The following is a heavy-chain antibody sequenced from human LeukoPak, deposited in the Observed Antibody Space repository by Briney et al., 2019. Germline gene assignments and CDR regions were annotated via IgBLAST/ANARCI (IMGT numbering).Heavy chain of an antibody. D-gene: IGHD1-26*01. Sequence: PGGSLRLSCAASGFTFSSYAMSWVRQAPGKGLEWGSAISGSGGSTYYADSVKGRFTISRDNSKNTLYLQMNSLRAEDTAVYYCAKDRGVWWELLDYWGQGTLVTVSS. V-gene: IGHV3-23*01. J-gene: IGHJ4*02. CDR2: ISGSGGST. CDR3: AKDRGVWWELLDY. CDR1: GFTFSSYA.